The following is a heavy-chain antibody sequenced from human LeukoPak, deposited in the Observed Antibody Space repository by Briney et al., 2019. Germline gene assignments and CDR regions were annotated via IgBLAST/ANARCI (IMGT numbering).Heavy chain of an antibody. CDR3: ARGNYFYDAFDI. CDR2: IYYSGST. CDR1: GGSISSYC. Sequence: PSETLSLTCTVSGGSISSYCWSWIRQPPGKGLEWIGYIYYSGSTSYNPSLKSRVTISVDTSKNQFSLKLSSVTAADTAVYYCARGNYFYDAFDIWGQGTMVTVSS. J-gene: IGHJ3*02. V-gene: IGHV4-59*01. D-gene: IGHD3-10*01.